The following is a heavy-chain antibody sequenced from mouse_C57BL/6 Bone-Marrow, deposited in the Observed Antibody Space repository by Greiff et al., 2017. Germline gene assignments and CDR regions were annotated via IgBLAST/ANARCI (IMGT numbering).Heavy chain of an antibody. D-gene: IGHD1-1*01. CDR1: GYTFTSYD. CDR3: ARLEFDGSSGDWYFDV. Sequence: QVHVKQSGPELVKPGASVKLSCKASGYTFTSYDINWVKQRPGQGLEWIGWIYPRDGSTKYNEKVKGKATLPVDTSSSTAYMELHSLTSEDSAVYFCARLEFDGSSGDWYFDVWGTGTTVTVSS. J-gene: IGHJ1*03. CDR2: IYPRDGST. V-gene: IGHV1-85*01.